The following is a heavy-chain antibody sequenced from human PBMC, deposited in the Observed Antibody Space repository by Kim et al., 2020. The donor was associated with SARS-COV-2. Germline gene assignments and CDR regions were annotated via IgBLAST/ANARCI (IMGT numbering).Heavy chain of an antibody. CDR3: ARVGDYDSSGYYPLDY. V-gene: IGHV4-31*02. D-gene: IGHD3-22*01. Sequence: SLKSRVTISVDTSKNQFSLKLGSVTAADTAVYYCARVGDYDSSGYYPLDYWGQGTLVTVSS. J-gene: IGHJ4*02.